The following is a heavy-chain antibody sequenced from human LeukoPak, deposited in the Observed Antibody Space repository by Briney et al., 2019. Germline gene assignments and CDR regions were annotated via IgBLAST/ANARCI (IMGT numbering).Heavy chain of an antibody. CDR2: IYTSGST. V-gene: IGHV4-61*02. D-gene: IGHD1-26*01. Sequence: ASETLSLTCAVSGGSISSGGYSWSWIRQPAGKGLEWIGRIYTSGSTNYNPSLKSRVTMSVDTSKNQFSLKLSSVTAADTAVYYCARDKVGATRSNYYFDYWGQGTLVTVSS. CDR1: GGSISSGGYS. J-gene: IGHJ4*02. CDR3: ARDKVGATRSNYYFDY.